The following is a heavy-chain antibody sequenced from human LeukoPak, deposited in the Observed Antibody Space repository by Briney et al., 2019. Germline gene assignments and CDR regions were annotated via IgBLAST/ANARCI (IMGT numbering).Heavy chain of an antibody. CDR1: GGSISSGGYY. J-gene: IGHJ3*02. V-gene: IGHV4-31*03. CDR2: IYYSGST. D-gene: IGHD3-3*01. CDR3: ARDRIGNDFWSGLTPGAFDI. Sequence: SQTLSLTCTVSGGSISSGGYYWSWIRLHPGKGLEWIGYIYYSGSTYYNPSLKSRVTISVDTSKNQFSLKLSSMTAADTAVYYCARDRIGNDFWSGLTPGAFDIWGQGTMVTVSS.